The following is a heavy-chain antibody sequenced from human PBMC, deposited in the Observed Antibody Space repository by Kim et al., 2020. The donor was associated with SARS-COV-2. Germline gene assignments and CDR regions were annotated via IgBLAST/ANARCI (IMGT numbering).Heavy chain of an antibody. V-gene: IGHV3-7*01. CDR3: ARDLHGGVAGTFDY. D-gene: IGHD6-19*01. J-gene: IGHJ4*02. CDR2: VKQDGSEK. Sequence: GGSLRLSCAASGFTFSSYGMSWVRQAPGKGLEWVANVKQDGSEKYYADSVKGRFTISRDNAKNSLYLQMNSLRAEDTAVYYCARDLHGGVAGTFDYWGQGTLVTVSS. CDR1: GFTFSSYG.